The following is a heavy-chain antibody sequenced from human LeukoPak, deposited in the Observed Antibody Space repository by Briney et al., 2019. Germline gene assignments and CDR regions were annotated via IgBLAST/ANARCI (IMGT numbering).Heavy chain of an antibody. CDR2: INQDGSEQ. V-gene: IGHV3-7*01. J-gene: IGHJ4*02. D-gene: IGHD4-17*01. CDR3: ARDRYGDYAS. CDR1: GLTFSASW. Sequence: GGSLRLSCAASGLTFSASWMSWVRQAPGKGLEWAATINQDGSEQYYVDSVKGRFTISRDNAENSLFLHMSSLRVEDTALYYCARDRYGDYASWGQGTLVTVSS.